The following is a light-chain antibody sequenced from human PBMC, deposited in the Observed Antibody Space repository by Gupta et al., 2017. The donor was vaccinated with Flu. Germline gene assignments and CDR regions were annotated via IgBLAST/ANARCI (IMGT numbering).Light chain of an antibody. CDR3: GPCDSSLSDGV. Sequence: QSVLTQPLSEAEAPGQKVTISCSGSSSNIGNNYVSWYQHLPVTSPKLLIYENNKRTSVIPDRFSGSKSGTSATLCITGLQTGDEADYYCGPCDSSLSDGVFGGGTKLTVL. J-gene: IGLJ2*01. CDR1: SSNIGNNY. CDR2: ENN. V-gene: IGLV1-51*02.